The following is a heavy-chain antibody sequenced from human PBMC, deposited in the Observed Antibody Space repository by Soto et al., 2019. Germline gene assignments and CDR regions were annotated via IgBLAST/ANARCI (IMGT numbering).Heavy chain of an antibody. Sequence: QITLKESGPTLVKPTQTLTLTCTFSGFSLSTGGVGVGWIRQPPGEALEWLVLIYWDDDKRYSPSLESRLTITQHTSQHLVVLTTTNLDPVATATYYSAHSRCGGDCRQSYASPYYYGMDVWGQGTTVTVSS. CDR1: GFSLSTGGVG. D-gene: IGHD2-21*02. J-gene: IGHJ6*02. V-gene: IGHV2-5*02. CDR3: AHSRCGGDCRQSYASPYYYGMDV. CDR2: IYWDDDK.